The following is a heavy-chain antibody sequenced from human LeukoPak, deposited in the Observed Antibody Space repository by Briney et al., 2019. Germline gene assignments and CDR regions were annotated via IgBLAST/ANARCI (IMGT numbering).Heavy chain of an antibody. CDR2: INPNSGGT. J-gene: IGHJ4*02. CDR1: GCTFTGYY. D-gene: IGHD1-1*01. V-gene: IGHV1-2*02. CDR3: ARDLYNWNDEGYFDY. Sequence: GASVKVSCKASGCTFTGYYMHWVRQAPGQGLEWMGWINPNSGGTNYAQKFQGRVTMTRDTSISTAYMELSRLRSDDTAVYYCARDLYNWNDEGYFDYWGQGTLVPVSS.